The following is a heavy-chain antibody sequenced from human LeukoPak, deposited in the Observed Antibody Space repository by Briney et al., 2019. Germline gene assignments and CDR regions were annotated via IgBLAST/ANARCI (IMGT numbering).Heavy chain of an antibody. CDR1: GGSISSSSYY. D-gene: IGHD3-3*01. CDR3: ARDKTAEYYDFWSGSKYYYYYMDV. Sequence: PSETLSLTCTVSGGSISSSSYYWGWIRQPPGKGLEWIGSIYYSGSTYYNPSLKSRVTISVDTSKNQFSLKLSSVTAADTAVYYCARDKTAEYYDFWSGSKYYYYYMDVWGKGTTVTVSS. J-gene: IGHJ6*03. CDR2: IYYSGST. V-gene: IGHV4-39*07.